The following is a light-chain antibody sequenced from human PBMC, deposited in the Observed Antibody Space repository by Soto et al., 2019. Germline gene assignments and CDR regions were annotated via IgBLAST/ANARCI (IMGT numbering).Light chain of an antibody. CDR2: WAS. CDR3: QQHYSAPPT. J-gene: IGKJ1*01. V-gene: IGKV4-1*01. Sequence: DIVMTQSPDSLAVSLGERATINCKSSQSVLYSSNNKNYLAWYQQKPGQPPKLLIYWASTRESGVPDRFSGSGSGTDFTLTISNLQVEDVAVYYCQQHYSAPPTFGQGTKVEIK. CDR1: QSVLYSSNNKNY.